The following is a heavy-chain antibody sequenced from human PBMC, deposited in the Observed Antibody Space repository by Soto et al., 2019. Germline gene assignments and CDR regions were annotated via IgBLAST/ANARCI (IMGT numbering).Heavy chain of an antibody. Sequence: GASVKVSCKASGYTFTSFDINWVRQATGQGLEWMGWMNPNSGNTGYAQKFQGRVTMTRNTSISTAYMELSSLRSEDTAVYYCALWRIAAAGKYYYYGMDVWGQGTKVTVSS. J-gene: IGHJ6*02. CDR3: ALWRIAAAGKYYYYGMDV. D-gene: IGHD6-13*01. V-gene: IGHV1-8*01. CDR2: MNPNSGNT. CDR1: GYTFTSFD.